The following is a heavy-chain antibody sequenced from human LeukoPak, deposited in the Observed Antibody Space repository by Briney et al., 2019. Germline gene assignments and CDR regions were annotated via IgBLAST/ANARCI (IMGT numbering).Heavy chain of an antibody. V-gene: IGHV4-4*02. J-gene: IGHJ4*02. CDR1: GGSISSSNW. D-gene: IGHD3-9*01. CDR3: ASNNLRYFDYRFY. CDR2: IYHSGST. Sequence: SETLSLTCAVSGGSISSSNWWSWVRQPPGKGLEWIGEIYHSGSTNYNPSLKSRVTISVDTSKNQFSLKLSSVTAADTAVYYCASNNLRYFDYRFYWGQGTLVTVSS.